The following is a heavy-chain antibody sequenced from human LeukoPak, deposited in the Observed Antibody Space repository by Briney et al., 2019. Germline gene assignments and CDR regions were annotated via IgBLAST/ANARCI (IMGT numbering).Heavy chain of an antibody. Sequence: GGSLRLSCAASGFTFSSYSMNWVRQAPGKGLEWVSSISSSSSYIYYADSVKGRFTISRDNAKNSLYLQMNSLRAEGTAVYYCARIWFRQLAIDYWGQGTLVTVSS. J-gene: IGHJ4*02. CDR2: ISSSSSYI. CDR1: GFTFSSYS. V-gene: IGHV3-21*01. CDR3: ARIWFRQLAIDY. D-gene: IGHD3-10*01.